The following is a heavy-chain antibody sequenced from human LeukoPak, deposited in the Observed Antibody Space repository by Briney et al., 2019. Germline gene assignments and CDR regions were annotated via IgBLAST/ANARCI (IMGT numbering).Heavy chain of an antibody. Sequence: PSETLSLTCTVSGVSISSYYWSWIRQPPGKGLGWIGYIYYSGSTNYNPSLKSRVTISVDTSKNQFSLKLSSATAADTAVYYCARRVAHGFDIWGQGTMVTVSS. CDR1: GVSISSYY. CDR3: ARRVAHGFDI. V-gene: IGHV4-59*08. CDR2: IYYSGST. J-gene: IGHJ3*02. D-gene: IGHD5-12*01.